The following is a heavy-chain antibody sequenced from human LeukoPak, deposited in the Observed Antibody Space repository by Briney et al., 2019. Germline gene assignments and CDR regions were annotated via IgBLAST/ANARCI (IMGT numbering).Heavy chain of an antibody. CDR2: ISYDGSNK. CDR1: GFTFSSYA. J-gene: IGHJ4*02. V-gene: IGHV3-30*04. Sequence: GGSLRLSCAASGFTFSSYAMHWVRQAPGKGLEWVAVISYDGSNKYYADSVKGRFTISRDNSKNTLYLQMNSLRAEDTAVYYCATFGSSGWTRYFDYWGQGTLVTVSS. CDR3: ATFGSSGWTRYFDY. D-gene: IGHD6-19*01.